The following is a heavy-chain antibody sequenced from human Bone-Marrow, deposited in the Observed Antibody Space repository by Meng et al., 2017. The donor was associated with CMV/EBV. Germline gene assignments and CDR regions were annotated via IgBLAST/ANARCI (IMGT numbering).Heavy chain of an antibody. CDR1: GFTFSSYW. CDR3: ARESGELPARSGYYPYP. J-gene: IGHJ5*02. Sequence: GESLKISCAASGFTFSSYWMSWVRQAPGKGLEWVANIKQDGSEKYYVDSVKGRFTISRDNAKTSLYLQMNSLRAEETAVYSCARESGELPARSGYYPYPWGQGTLVTVSS. CDR2: IKQDGSEK. D-gene: IGHD3-3*01. V-gene: IGHV3-7*01.